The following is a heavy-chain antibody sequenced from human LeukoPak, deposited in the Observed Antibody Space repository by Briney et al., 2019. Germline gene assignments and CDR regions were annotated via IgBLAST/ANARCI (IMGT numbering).Heavy chain of an antibody. CDR1: GGSISSSSYY. CDR2: IYYSGST. Sequence: PSETLSLTCTVSGGSISSSSYYCAWIRQPPGKGLEWIGSIYYSGSTYYNPSLKSRVTISVDTSENQFSLKLSSVTAADTAVYYCARLFSDAFDIWGQGTMVTVSS. V-gene: IGHV4-39*07. D-gene: IGHD3-10*01. J-gene: IGHJ3*02. CDR3: ARLFSDAFDI.